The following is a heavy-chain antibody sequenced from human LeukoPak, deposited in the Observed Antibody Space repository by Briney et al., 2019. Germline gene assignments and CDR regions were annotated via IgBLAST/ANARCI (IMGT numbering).Heavy chain of an antibody. CDR2: ISGSGGST. J-gene: IGHJ4*02. Sequence: GGSLRLSCAASGFTFSSYAMSWVRQAPGKGLEWVSAISGSGGSTYFADSVKGRFTISRDNSKNKLYLQMNDLRDEDTAVYYCARDPGTGYFDYWGQGTLVAVSS. CDR1: GFTFSSYA. V-gene: IGHV3-23*01. CDR3: ARDPGTGYFDY.